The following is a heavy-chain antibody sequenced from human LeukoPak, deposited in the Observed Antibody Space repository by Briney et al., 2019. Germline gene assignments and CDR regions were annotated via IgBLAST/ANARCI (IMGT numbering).Heavy chain of an antibody. D-gene: IGHD5-12*01. CDR3: ARGLERWLRGPNY. J-gene: IGHJ4*02. V-gene: IGHV3-21*01. Sequence: PGGSLRLSCAASGFTFSSYSMNWVRQAPGKGLEWVSSISSSSSYIYYADSVKGRFTTSRDNAKNSLYLQMNSLRAEDTAVYYCARGLERWLRGPNYWGQGTLVTVSS. CDR2: ISSSSSYI. CDR1: GFTFSSYS.